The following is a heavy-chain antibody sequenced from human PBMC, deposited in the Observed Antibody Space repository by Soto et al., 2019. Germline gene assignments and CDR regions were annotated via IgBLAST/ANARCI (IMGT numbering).Heavy chain of an antibody. CDR3: ARDRLPRASVATPGYLDY. CDR1: GFTFSSYA. CDR2: ISNDGSSK. V-gene: IGHV3-30-3*01. J-gene: IGHJ4*02. Sequence: PGGSLRLSCAASGFTFSSYAIHWVRQAPGKRLEWVAVISNDGSSKYYADSVKGRFTISRDNSKNTLDLQMNSLRTEDTAVYYCARDRLPRASVATPGYLDYWGQGSLVTAPQ. D-gene: IGHD1-1*01.